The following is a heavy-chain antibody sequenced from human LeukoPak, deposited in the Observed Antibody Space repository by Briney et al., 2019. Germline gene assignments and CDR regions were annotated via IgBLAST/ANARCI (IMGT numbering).Heavy chain of an antibody. CDR2: IRGTTDST. J-gene: IGHJ4*02. V-gene: IGHV3-23*01. D-gene: IGHD2-15*01. Sequence: GGSLRLSSAVSGFTFSSYVISCVRQAPGKGLEWVSSIRGTTDSTYYADSVKGRFTISRDNSKNTLYLQMNSLRAEDTAVYYCVELCTGGSCYSVIDYWGQGTLVTVSS. CDR1: GFTFSSYV. CDR3: VELCTGGSCYSVIDY.